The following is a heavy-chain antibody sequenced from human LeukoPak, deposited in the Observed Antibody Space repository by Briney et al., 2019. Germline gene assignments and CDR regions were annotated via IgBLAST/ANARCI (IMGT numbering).Heavy chain of an antibody. CDR1: GGSFSGYY. J-gene: IGHJ4*02. CDR2: INHSGST. CDR3: ARRGGAKNFDY. D-gene: IGHD1-26*01. V-gene: IGHV4-34*01. Sequence: SETLSLTCAVYGGSFSGYYWSWIRQPPGKGLEWIGEINHSGSTNYNPSLKSRVTISVDTSKNQFSLKLSSVTAADTAVYYCARRGGAKNFDYWGQGTLVTVSS.